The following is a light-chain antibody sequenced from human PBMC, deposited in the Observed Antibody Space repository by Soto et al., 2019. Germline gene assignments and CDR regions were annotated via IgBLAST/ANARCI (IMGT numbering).Light chain of an antibody. CDR2: GAS. CDR1: QSVSSFS. Sequence: IVMTQSPATLSVSPWERATLSCRASQSVSSFSLAWYQQKPGQPPSLLIYGASSRATGIPDRFSGSGSGTDFTLTISRLEPEDFAVYYCQQYGSSGVTFGPGTKVDIK. CDR3: QQYGSSGVT. V-gene: IGKV3-20*01. J-gene: IGKJ3*01.